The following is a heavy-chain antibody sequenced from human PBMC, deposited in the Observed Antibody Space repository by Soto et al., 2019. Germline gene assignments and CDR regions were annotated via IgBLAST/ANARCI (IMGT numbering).Heavy chain of an antibody. CDR2: ISAYNGNT. Sequence: QVQLVQSGAEVKKPGASVKVSCKASGYTFTSYGISWVRQAPGQGLEWMGWISAYNGNTNYAQKLQGRVTMTTDTSTSTAYIELRSLRSDDTAVYYCARVRTDDYYYYYGMDVWGQGTTVTDS. V-gene: IGHV1-18*01. CDR3: ARVRTDDYYYYYGMDV. J-gene: IGHJ6*02. CDR1: GYTFTSYG.